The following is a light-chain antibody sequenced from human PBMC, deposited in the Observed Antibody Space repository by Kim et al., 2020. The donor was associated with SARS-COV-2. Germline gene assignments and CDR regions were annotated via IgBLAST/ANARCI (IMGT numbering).Light chain of an antibody. CDR2: DVT. CDR1: SSDIGGYNY. V-gene: IGLV2-14*04. Sequence: GQSITISCTGTSSDIGGYNYVSWYQQDPGKAPKLMIYDVTKWPSGVSDRFSGSKSGNTASLTISGLQAEEEADYYCFSYTSTGTYVFGTGTKVTVL. CDR3: FSYTSTGTYV. J-gene: IGLJ1*01.